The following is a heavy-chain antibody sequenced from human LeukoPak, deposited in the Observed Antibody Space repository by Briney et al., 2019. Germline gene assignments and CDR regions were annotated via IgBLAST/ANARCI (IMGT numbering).Heavy chain of an antibody. D-gene: IGHD5-12*01. CDR3: ARAPPSGCDLDY. CDR1: GFTFSSYA. J-gene: IGHJ4*02. V-gene: IGHV3-30*04. Sequence: GGSLRLSCAASGFTFSSYAMHWVRQAPGKGLEWVAVISYDGSNKYYADSVKGRFTISRDNSKNTLYLQMNSLRAEDTAVYYCARAPPSGCDLDYWGQGTLVTVSS. CDR2: ISYDGSNK.